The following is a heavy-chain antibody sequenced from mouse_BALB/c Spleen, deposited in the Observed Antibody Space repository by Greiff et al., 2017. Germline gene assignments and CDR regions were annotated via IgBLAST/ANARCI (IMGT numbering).Heavy chain of an antibody. CDR1: GFTFSDYY. Sequence: EVMLVESGGGLVKPGGSLKLSCAASGFTFSDYYMYWVRQTPEKRLEWVATISDGGSYTYYPDSVKGRFTISRDNAKNNLYLQMSSLKSEDTAMYYCARGAYYGSRSFDYWGQGTTLTVSS. V-gene: IGHV5-4*02. CDR3: ARGAYYGSRSFDY. J-gene: IGHJ2*01. D-gene: IGHD1-1*01. CDR2: ISDGGSYT.